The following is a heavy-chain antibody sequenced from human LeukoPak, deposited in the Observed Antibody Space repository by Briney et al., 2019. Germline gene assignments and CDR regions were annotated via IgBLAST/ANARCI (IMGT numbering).Heavy chain of an antibody. CDR3: AKDPTDSSGYISWFDP. Sequence: GGSLRLPCAASGFTFSSYAMSWVRQAPGKGLEWVSAISGSGGSTYYADSVKGRFTISRDNSKSTLYLQMNSLRAEDTAVYYCAKDPTDSSGYISWFDPWGQGTLVTVSS. CDR1: GFTFSSYA. D-gene: IGHD3-22*01. J-gene: IGHJ5*02. CDR2: ISGSGGST. V-gene: IGHV3-23*01.